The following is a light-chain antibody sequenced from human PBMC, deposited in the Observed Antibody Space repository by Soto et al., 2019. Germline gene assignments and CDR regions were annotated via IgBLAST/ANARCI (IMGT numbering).Light chain of an antibody. V-gene: IGKV3-15*01. CDR2: GAS. J-gene: IGKJ5*01. CDR1: QSVSSN. CDR3: QQYNSWPPIT. Sequence: EIVMTQSPATLSVSPGERATLSCRASQSVSSNLAWYQQKPGQAPRLLIFGASTRATGIPARFSGSGSGTEFTFTISSLQSEDSEVYYCQQYNSWPPITFGQGTRLAIK.